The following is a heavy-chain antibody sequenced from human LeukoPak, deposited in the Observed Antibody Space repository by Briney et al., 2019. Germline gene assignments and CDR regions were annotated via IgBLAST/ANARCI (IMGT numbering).Heavy chain of an antibody. CDR1: GFSLSTSGVG. CDR3: AHSPEQLVDHYYYGMDV. J-gene: IGHJ6*02. D-gene: IGHD6-13*01. CDR2: IYWNDDK. V-gene: IGHV2-5*01. Sequence: SGPTLVNPTQTLTLTCTFSGFSLSTSGVGVGWIRQPPGKALEWLALIYWNDDKRYSPSLKSRLTITKDTSKNQVVLTMTNMDPVDTATYYCAHSPEQLVDHYYYGMDVWGQGTTVTVSS.